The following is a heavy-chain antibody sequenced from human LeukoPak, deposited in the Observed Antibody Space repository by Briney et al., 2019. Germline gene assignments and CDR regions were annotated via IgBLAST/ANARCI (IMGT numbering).Heavy chain of an antibody. J-gene: IGHJ1*01. V-gene: IGHV1-24*01. D-gene: IGHD3-10*01. CDR3: TTSRRFYYGSGTFQY. CDR1: GYTLNALS. Sequence: ASVKVSCKASGYTLNALSIHWVRQAPGKGLEWMGGLDPVDGETIYAQRVQGRVSMTVDTSTDKAYLDLRSLRADDTAVYYCTTSRRFYYGSGTFQYWGQGTLLTVSS. CDR2: LDPVDGET.